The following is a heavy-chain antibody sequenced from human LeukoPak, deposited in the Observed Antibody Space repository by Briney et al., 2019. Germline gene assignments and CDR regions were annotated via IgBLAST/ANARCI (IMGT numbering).Heavy chain of an antibody. CDR1: GYIFSDYV. V-gene: IGHV1-2*02. D-gene: IGHD3-22*01. CDR2: INVNSGGA. Sequence: ASVCPSPKVSGYIFSDYVLHCVRQAPGQGLEWMGWINVNSGGANYAQTFQGRVTMTRDTSISTAYMELSRPRSADTAVYCCARDRDYLDSHGFFGSWGQGTLLTVSS. J-gene: IGHJ5*02. CDR3: ARDRDYLDSHGFFGS.